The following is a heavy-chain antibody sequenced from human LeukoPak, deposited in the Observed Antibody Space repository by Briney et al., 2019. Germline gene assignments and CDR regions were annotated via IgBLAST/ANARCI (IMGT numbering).Heavy chain of an antibody. J-gene: IGHJ6*02. Sequence: GASVKVSCKASGYSFTGYYLHWVRQAPGQGLEWMGWINPDSGDTKYAHKFQDRVTMTRDTSISTAYMELSGLRSDDTAVYYCARPHISLDVWGQGTTVTVSS. CDR1: GYSFTGYY. D-gene: IGHD2-21*01. V-gene: IGHV1-2*07. CDR2: INPDSGDT. CDR3: ARPHISLDV.